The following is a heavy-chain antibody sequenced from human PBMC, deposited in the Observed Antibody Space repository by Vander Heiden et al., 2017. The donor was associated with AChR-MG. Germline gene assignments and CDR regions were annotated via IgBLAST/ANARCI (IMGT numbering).Heavy chain of an antibody. Sequence: QVQLQESGPGLVKPSETLSLICDVPGFSLSNDYYWAWVRQPPGKGLEWVATGFHRGFNYYKPSLKSRLTVSVDTSKNQWSLNLMSVIAADTAVYFCARIRPLSAGPAEGAFDIWGQGTMVTVS. V-gene: IGHV4-38-2*01. D-gene: IGHD2-2*01. CDR1: GFSLSNDYY. CDR2: GFHRGFN. J-gene: IGHJ3*02. CDR3: ARIRPLSAGPAEGAFDI.